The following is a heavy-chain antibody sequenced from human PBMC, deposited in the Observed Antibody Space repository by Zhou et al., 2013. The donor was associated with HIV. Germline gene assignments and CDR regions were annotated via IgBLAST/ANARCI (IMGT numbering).Heavy chain of an antibody. CDR3: AREGYCGGGYCYRYFDY. CDR1: GYNFTGFY. V-gene: IGHV1-2*02. Sequence: QVQLVQSGAEAKKPGASVKVSCKASGYNFTGFYMHWVRQAPGQGLEWMGWINPNSGDTNYAQKFQGRVTMTRDTSISTAYMDLSRLRSDDTAMYYCAREGYCGGGYCYRYFDYWGQGALVTVSS. J-gene: IGHJ4*02. D-gene: IGHD2-15*01. CDR2: INPNSGDT.